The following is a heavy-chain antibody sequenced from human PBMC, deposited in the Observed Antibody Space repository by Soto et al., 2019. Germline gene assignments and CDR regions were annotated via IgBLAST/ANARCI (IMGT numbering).Heavy chain of an antibody. Sequence: SETLSLTCAVYGGSFIGYYWSWIRQPPGKGLEWIGEINHSGSTNYNPSLKSRVTISVDTSKNQFSLKLSSVTAADTAVYYCARALKAAAKYNWFDPWGQGTLVTVSS. CDR3: ARALKAAAKYNWFDP. CDR2: INHSGST. D-gene: IGHD2-2*01. CDR1: GGSFIGYY. V-gene: IGHV4-34*01. J-gene: IGHJ5*02.